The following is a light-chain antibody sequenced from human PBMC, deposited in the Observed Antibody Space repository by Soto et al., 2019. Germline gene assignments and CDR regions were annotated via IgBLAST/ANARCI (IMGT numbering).Light chain of an antibody. CDR3: CSYAGSSSFL. V-gene: IGLV2-11*01. CDR1: SSDVGGHNY. CDR2: DVT. J-gene: IGLJ1*01. Sequence: QSVLTQPRSVSGSPGQSVSVSCSGTSSDVGGHNYVSWYQQYPGKAPKLIIYDVTKRPSGVPDRFSGSKSGNTASLTIFGLQAEDEADYYCCSYAGSSSFLFGTGTKLTVL.